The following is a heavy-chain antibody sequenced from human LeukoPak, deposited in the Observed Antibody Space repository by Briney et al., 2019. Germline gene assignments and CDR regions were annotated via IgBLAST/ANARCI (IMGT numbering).Heavy chain of an antibody. V-gene: IGHV3-11*01. Sequence: PGGSLGLSCAASGFTFSDYNMNWVRQAPGKGLEGVSYITDSGNTIHYADSVKGRFTISRDNAKNSLYLQMNSLRAEDTAVYYCARSIGLTGGGVDVWGQGTTVTVSS. CDR1: GFTFSDYN. D-gene: IGHD3-9*01. CDR2: ITDSGNTI. J-gene: IGHJ6*02. CDR3: ARSIGLTGGGVDV.